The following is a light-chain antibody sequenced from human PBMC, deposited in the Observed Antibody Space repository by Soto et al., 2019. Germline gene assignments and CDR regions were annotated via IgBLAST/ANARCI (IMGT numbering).Light chain of an antibody. CDR1: QSGSID. V-gene: IGKV3-11*01. J-gene: IGKJ5*01. Sequence: EIVMTQSPATMSVSRGERAILSCTASQSGSIDLAWYQQKPGQAHRLLIYDASNRAIGIQARFSGSGSGTDFNITISSLEPEDFAVYYCQQRSNWPPITVGQGTRLE. CDR3: QQRSNWPPIT. CDR2: DAS.